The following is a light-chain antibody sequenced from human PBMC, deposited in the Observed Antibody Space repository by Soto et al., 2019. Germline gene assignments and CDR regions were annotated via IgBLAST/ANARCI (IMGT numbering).Light chain of an antibody. CDR3: QQSYSTHSIT. Sequence: DIQMTQSPSSLSASVGDRVTITCRASQSISSYLNWYQQKPGKAPKLLIYAASSLQSGVPSRFSGSGSGTDFTLTISRLQPEDFATYYCQQSYSTHSITFGQGTRLEIK. J-gene: IGKJ5*01. CDR1: QSISSY. V-gene: IGKV1-39*01. CDR2: AAS.